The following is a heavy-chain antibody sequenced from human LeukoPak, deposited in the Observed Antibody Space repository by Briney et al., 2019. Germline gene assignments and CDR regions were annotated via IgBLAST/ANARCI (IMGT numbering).Heavy chain of an antibody. CDR3: ATHRRGITMVRGVIPRFAY. CDR1: GFTFSNAW. D-gene: IGHD3-10*01. CDR2: IKSKTDGGTT. V-gene: IGHV3-15*01. Sequence: PGGSLRLSCAASGFTFSNAWMSWVRQAPGKGLEWVGRIKSKTDGGTTDYAAPVKGRFTISRDDSKNTLYLQMNSLKTEDTAVYYCATHRRGITMVRGVIPRFAYWGQGTLVTVSS. J-gene: IGHJ4*02.